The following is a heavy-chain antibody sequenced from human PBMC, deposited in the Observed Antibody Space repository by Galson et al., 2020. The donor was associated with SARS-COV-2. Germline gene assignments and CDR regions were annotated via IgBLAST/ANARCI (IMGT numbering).Heavy chain of an antibody. J-gene: IGHJ4*02. CDR1: GYSLTTYH. CDR3: ARDSKGGHDYNYLVL. CDR2: INPWGGGT. D-gene: IGHD4-4*01. Sequence: ASVKVSCKVSGYSLTTYHMHCVRQAPGQGLAWMGVINPWGGGTTYAQKFQSRVTMTRDTSTSTVFMQLSGLGSDDTGVYFCARDSKGGHDYNYLVLWGQGTLVAVSS. V-gene: IGHV1-46*01.